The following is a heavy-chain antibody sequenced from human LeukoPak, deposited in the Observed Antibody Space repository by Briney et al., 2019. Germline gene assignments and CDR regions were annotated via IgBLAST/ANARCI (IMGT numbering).Heavy chain of an antibody. J-gene: IGHJ3*02. D-gene: IGHD6-19*01. CDR2: IYYTGST. V-gene: IGHV4-59*01. CDR1: GGSISRYY. Sequence: SVTLSLTCTVSGGSISRYYWSWIRQPPGKGLDWIGYIYYTGSTYYNPSLKSRVTISVDTSKNQFSLKLNSVTAADTAVYYCARKSVAVRDAFDIWGQGTMVTVS. CDR3: ARKSVAVRDAFDI.